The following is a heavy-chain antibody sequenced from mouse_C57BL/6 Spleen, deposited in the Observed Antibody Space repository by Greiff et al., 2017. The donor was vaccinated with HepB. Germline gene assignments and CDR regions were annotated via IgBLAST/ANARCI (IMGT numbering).Heavy chain of an antibody. D-gene: IGHD1-1*01. CDR3: ARRSVGSSSYYYAMDY. Sequence: QVQLQQPGAELVKPGASVKLSCKASGYTFTSYWMQWVKQRPGQGLEWIGEIDPSDSYTNYNQKFKGKATLTVDTSSSTAYMRLSSLTSEDSAVYYCARRSVGSSSYYYAMDYWGQGTSVTVSS. J-gene: IGHJ4*01. CDR2: IDPSDSYT. CDR1: GYTFTSYW. V-gene: IGHV1-50*01.